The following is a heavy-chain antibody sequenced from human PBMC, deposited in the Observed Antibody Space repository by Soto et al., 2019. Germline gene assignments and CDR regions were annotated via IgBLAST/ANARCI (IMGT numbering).Heavy chain of an antibody. J-gene: IGHJ6*02. V-gene: IGHV4-31*03. CDR3: ARDRTSLGMDV. CDR2: IYYSGST. CDR1: GGSINSGSNY. Sequence: TLSLTCTVSGGSINSGSNYWSWIRQHPGKGLEWIGYIYYSGSTHYKPSLKSRVTISLDTSKNQFSLKLSSVTAADTAVYYCARDRTSLGMDVWGQGTTVTVSS. D-gene: IGHD2-2*01.